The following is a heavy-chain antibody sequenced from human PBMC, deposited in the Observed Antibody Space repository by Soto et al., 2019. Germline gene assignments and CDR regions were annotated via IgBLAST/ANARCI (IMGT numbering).Heavy chain of an antibody. CDR3: ARGESYSYGVLYYYYYGMDV. V-gene: IGHV1-69*13. D-gene: IGHD5-18*01. CDR1: GGTFSSYA. J-gene: IGHJ6*02. CDR2: IIPILGTA. Sequence: ASVKVSCKASGGTFSSYAISWVRQAPGQGLEWMGGIIPILGTANYAQKFQGRVTITADESTSTAYMELSSLRSEDTAVYYCARGESYSYGVLYYYYYGMDVWGQGTTVTVSS.